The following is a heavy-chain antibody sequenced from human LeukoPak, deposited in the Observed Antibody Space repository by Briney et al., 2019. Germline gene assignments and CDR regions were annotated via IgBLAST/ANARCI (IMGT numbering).Heavy chain of an antibody. CDR2: IYYSGST. CDR3: ARVSSALGYFDY. D-gene: IGHD3-22*01. CDR1: GGSISSYY. J-gene: IGHJ4*02. V-gene: IGHV4-59*01. Sequence: SETLSLTCTVSGGSISSYYWSWIRQPPGKGLEWIGYIYYSGSTNYNPSLKSRVTISVDTSKIQFSLKLSSVTAADTAVYYCARVSSALGYFDYWGQGTLVTVSS.